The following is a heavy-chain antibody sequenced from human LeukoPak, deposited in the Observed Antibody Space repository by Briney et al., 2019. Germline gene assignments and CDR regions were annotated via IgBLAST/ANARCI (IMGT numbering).Heavy chain of an antibody. CDR2: IYASGTT. D-gene: IGHD1-26*01. CDR1: GGSISSGSYY. V-gene: IGHV4-61*02. J-gene: IGHJ3*02. CDR3: AREKGSGSYSDAFDI. Sequence: PSQTLSLTCTVSGGSISSGSYYWSWIRQPAGKGLEWIGRIYASGTTNYSPSLKSRVTISVDTSKNQFSLKLSSVTAADTAVYYCAREKGSGSYSDAFDIWGQGTMVTVSS.